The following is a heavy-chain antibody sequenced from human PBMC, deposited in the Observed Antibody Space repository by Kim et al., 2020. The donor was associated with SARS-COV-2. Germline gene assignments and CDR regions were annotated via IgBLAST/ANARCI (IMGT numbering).Heavy chain of an antibody. CDR2: IHTGGAT. CDR3: ARHDWFDP. V-gene: IGHV3-66*04. Sequence: GGSLRLSCAVSGFSVSGDYMNWVRQAPGKGLECVSVIHTGGATFYADSVKGRFTISRDSSKNPLYLQMNSLRVEDTAVYYCARHDWFDPWGQGTLVTVSS. CDR1: GFSVSGDY. J-gene: IGHJ5*02.